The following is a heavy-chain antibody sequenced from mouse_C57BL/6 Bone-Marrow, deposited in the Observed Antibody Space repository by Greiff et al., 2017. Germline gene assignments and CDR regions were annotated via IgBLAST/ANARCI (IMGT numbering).Heavy chain of an antibody. CDR1: GYTFTSYW. Sequence: VQLQQPGAELVKPGASVKMSCKASGYTFTSYWITWVKQRPGQGLEWIGDIYPRSGNTYYNEKFKGKATLTADKSSSTAYMELRSLTSEDSAVYFCARSYPWYFDVWGRGTTVTVSA. J-gene: IGHJ1*03. CDR3: ARSYPWYFDV. D-gene: IGHD2-10*01. CDR2: IYPRSGNT. V-gene: IGHV1-55*01.